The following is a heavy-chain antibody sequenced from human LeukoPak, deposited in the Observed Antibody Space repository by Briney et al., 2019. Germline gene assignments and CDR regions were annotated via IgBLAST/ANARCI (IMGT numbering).Heavy chain of an antibody. CDR1: GYGFTSYW. Sequence: GESLKISCKGSGYGFTSYWVGWVRQMPAKGLEWMGIISPGDSDTRYSPSFQGQVTISADRSINTAYLQWRSLEASDTAVYYCARPKYSGYNLNSFDSWGQGTLVSVSS. CDR2: ISPGDSDT. D-gene: IGHD5-12*01. V-gene: IGHV5-51*01. CDR3: ARPKYSGYNLNSFDS. J-gene: IGHJ4*02.